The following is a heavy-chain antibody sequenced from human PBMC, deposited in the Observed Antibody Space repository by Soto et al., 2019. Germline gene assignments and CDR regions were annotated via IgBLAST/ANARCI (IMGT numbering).Heavy chain of an antibody. D-gene: IGHD2-15*01. J-gene: IGHJ6*04. CDR1: GFIFNNYD. Sequence: EVQLVESGGGLVQPGGSLRLSCAASGFIFNNYDMNWVRQAPGKGLEWVSYISSSSSTIYNADSVKGLFTISRDNAKKSLDVQMNSLRDEDMAVYYCARGGCSGGSGQGAWTMDVWGEGTKVTVSS. V-gene: IGHV3-48*02. CDR2: ISSSSSTI. CDR3: ARGGCSGGSGQGAWTMDV.